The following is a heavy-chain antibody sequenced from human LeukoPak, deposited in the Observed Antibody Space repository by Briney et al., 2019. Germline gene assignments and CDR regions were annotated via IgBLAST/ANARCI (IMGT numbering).Heavy chain of an antibody. D-gene: IGHD3-10*01. J-gene: IGHJ4*02. CDR2: IYYSGST. V-gene: IGHV4-39*01. Sequence: SETLSLTCTVSGGSISSSSYYWGWIRQPPGKGLEWIGSIYYSGSTYYNPSLKSRVTISVDTSKNQFSLKLSSVTAADTAVYYCARHLLWSGDRPGDFDYWGQGTLVTVSS. CDR1: GGSISSSSYY. CDR3: ARHLLWSGDRPGDFDY.